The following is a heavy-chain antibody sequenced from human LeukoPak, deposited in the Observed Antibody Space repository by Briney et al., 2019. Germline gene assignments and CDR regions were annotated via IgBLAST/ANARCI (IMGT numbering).Heavy chain of an antibody. D-gene: IGHD2-21*02. Sequence: SVKVSCKASGFIFTSSAVQWVRQARGQRLEWIGWIAVGSGNTNYAQKFQERVTITRDMSTSTAYMELSSLRSEDTAVYYCAADSPLTWPYGMDVWGQGTTVTVSS. CDR3: AADSPLTWPYGMDV. CDR1: GFIFTSSA. J-gene: IGHJ6*02. CDR2: IAVGSGNT. V-gene: IGHV1-58*01.